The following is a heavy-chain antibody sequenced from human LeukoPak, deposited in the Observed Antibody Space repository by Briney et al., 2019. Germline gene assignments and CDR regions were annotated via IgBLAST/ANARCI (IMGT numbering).Heavy chain of an antibody. Sequence: PGGSLRLSCAASGLTFSSYWMSWVRQAPGKGLEWVANIKQDGSEKYYVDSVKGRFTISRDNAKNSLYLQMNSLRAEDTAVYYCARDGESLDYWGQGTLVTVSS. V-gene: IGHV3-7*01. CDR3: ARDGESLDY. CDR1: GLTFSSYW. CDR2: IKQDGSEK. J-gene: IGHJ4*02.